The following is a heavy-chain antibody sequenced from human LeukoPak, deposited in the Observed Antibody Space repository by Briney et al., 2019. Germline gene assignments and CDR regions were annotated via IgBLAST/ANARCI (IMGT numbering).Heavy chain of an antibody. Sequence: GGSLRLSCAASGFTFSTYWMTWVRQAPRKGLEWVANINQDGSGKYYVDSVRGRFTISRDNAKNSLYLQMNSLRVEDAAMYYCVRDFSLTRLERPFDYWGQGTLVTVSS. D-gene: IGHD1-1*01. CDR2: INQDGSGK. J-gene: IGHJ4*02. CDR1: GFTFSTYW. V-gene: IGHV3-7*01. CDR3: VRDFSLTRLERPFDY.